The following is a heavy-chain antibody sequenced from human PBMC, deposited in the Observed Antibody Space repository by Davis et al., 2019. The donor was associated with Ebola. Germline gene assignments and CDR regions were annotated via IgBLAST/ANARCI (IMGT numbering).Heavy chain of an antibody. CDR2: INHSGST. J-gene: IGHJ4*02. CDR3: ARGEVGATTSDY. CDR1: GGSFSGYY. Sequence: SETLSLTCAVYGGSFSGYYWSWIRQPPGKGLEWIGEINHSGSTNYNPSLKSRVTISVDTSKNQFSLKLSSVTAADTAVYYCARGEVGATTSDYWGRGTLVTVSS. D-gene: IGHD1-26*01. V-gene: IGHV4-34*01.